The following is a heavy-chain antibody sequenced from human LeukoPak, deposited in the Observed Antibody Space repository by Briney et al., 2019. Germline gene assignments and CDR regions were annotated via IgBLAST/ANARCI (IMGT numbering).Heavy chain of an antibody. D-gene: IGHD4-17*01. V-gene: IGHV5-51*01. Sequence: GESLKISCKGSGYSFTSYWIGWVRQMPGKGLEWMGIIYPGDSDTRYSPSFQGQVTISADKSISTAYLQWSSLKASDTAMYCCARHVVVPTTVTTLDYWGQGTLVTVSS. CDR3: ARHVVVPTTVTTLDY. J-gene: IGHJ4*02. CDR2: IYPGDSDT. CDR1: GYSFTSYW.